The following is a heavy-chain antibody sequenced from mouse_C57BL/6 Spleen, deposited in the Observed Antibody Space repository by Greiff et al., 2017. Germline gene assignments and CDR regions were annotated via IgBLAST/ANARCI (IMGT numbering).Heavy chain of an antibody. D-gene: IGHD1-1*01. CDR1: GFTFSSYA. CDR3: TRENTVNAMDY. V-gene: IGHV5-9-1*02. CDR2: ISSGGDYI. J-gene: IGHJ4*01. Sequence: EVQLVESGEGLVKPGGSLKLSCAASGFTFSSYAMSWVRQTPEKRLEWVAYISSGGDYIYYADTVKGRFTISRDNARNTLYLQTSSLKSEDTAMYYCTRENTVNAMDYWGQGTSVTVSS.